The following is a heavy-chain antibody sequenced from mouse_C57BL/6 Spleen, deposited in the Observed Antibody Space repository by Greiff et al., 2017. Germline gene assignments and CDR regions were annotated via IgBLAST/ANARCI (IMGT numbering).Heavy chain of an antibody. Sequence: QVQLQQSGAELVRPGASVKLSCKASGYTFTDYYINWVKQRPGQGLEWIARIYPGSGNTYYNEKFKGKATLTAEKSSSTAYMQLSSLTSEDSAVYFCASWGITTVVAYYFDYWGQGTTLTVSS. D-gene: IGHD1-1*01. CDR1: GYTFTDYY. V-gene: IGHV1-76*01. CDR3: ASWGITTVVAYYFDY. J-gene: IGHJ2*01. CDR2: IYPGSGNT.